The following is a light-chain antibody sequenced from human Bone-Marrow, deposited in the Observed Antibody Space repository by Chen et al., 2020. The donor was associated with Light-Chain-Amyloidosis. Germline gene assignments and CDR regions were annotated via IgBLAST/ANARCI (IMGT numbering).Light chain of an antibody. V-gene: IGLV3-25*03. CDR1: DLPTNY. CDR3: QSADSSGTYEVI. CDR2: RDT. Sequence: SYELTQPPSVSVSPGQTDRYTCPGADLPTNYAYWYQQKPGQAPVLVIHRDTERPSGISERFSGSRSGTTATLTISGVQAEYDADYHCQSADSSGTYEVIFGGGTKLTVL. J-gene: IGLJ2*01.